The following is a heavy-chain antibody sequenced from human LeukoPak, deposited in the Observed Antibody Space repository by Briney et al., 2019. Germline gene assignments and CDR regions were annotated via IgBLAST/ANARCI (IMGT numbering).Heavy chain of an antibody. D-gene: IGHD1-26*01. V-gene: IGHV3-23*01. CDR3: AREVGATLDY. Sequence: GGSLRLSCAASGFTFTSYAMSWVRQAPGKGLEWVSDIGGRGNSIYYADSVKGRFTISRDNSKNTLYLQMNSLRAEDTAVYYCAREVGATLDYWGQGTLVTVSS. CDR2: IGGRGNSI. CDR1: GFTFTSYA. J-gene: IGHJ4*02.